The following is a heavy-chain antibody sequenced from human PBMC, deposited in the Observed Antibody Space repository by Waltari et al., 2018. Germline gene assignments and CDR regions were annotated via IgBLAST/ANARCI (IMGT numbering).Heavy chain of an antibody. CDR3: AAENPTRSYDLDA. CDR1: GDSISSSGFY. V-gene: IGHV4-39*01. J-gene: IGHJ5*02. CDR2: IYYDGST. Sequence: QPQLQESGPGLVKPSETLSLTCNVSGDSISSSGFYWVWIRQSPGQGLEGIGSIYYDGSTYYSPSLRSRVTISADTSKNQFSLKLTSVTAADTAVYYCAAENPTRSYDLDAWGQGILVTASS. D-gene: IGHD3-16*01.